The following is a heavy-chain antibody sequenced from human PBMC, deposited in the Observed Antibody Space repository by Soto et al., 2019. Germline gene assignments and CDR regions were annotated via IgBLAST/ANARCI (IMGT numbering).Heavy chain of an antibody. CDR2: ISGSGGST. CDR3: AKVGSEHLHFDY. Sequence: GGSLRLSCAASGFTFSSYAMSWVRQAPGKGLEWVSAISGSGGSTYYADSVKGRFTISRDNSKNTLYLQMNSLRAEATAVYYCAKVGSEHLHFDYWAQETLVTGSS. CDR1: GFTFSSYA. V-gene: IGHV3-23*01. D-gene: IGHD3-16*01. J-gene: IGHJ4*02.